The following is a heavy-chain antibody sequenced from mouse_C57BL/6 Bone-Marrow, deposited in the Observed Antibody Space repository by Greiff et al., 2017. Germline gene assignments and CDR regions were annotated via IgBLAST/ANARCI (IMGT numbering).Heavy chain of an antibody. Sequence: EVQRVESGGGLVQPGGSMKLSCVASGFTFSNYWMNWVRQSPEKGLEWVAQIRLKSDNYATHYAESVKGRFTISRDDSKSSVYLQMNNLRAEDTGIYYCTEHLSFAYWGQGTLVTVSA. J-gene: IGHJ3*01. V-gene: IGHV6-3*01. CDR3: TEHLSFAY. CDR2: IRLKSDNYAT. CDR1: GFTFSNYW.